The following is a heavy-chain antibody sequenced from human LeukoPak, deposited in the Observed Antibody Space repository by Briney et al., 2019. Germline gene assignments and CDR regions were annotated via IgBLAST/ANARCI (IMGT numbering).Heavy chain of an antibody. J-gene: IGHJ3*02. V-gene: IGHV3-23*01. D-gene: IGHD3-22*01. CDR1: GFTFSSYA. Sequence: PGGSLRLSCAASGFTFSSYAMSWVRQAPGKGLEWVAAISGSGGGTYYADSVKGRFTISRDNAKNSLYLQMNSLRAEDTAVYYCASGAYYYDSSGYYWDRLAFDIWGQGTMVTVSS. CDR2: ISGSGGGT. CDR3: ASGAYYYDSSGYYWDRLAFDI.